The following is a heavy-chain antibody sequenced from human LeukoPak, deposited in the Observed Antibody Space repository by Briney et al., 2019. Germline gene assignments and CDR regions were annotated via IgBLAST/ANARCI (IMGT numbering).Heavy chain of an antibody. CDR2: IKQDGSAK. CDR1: GFTFSNYW. Sequence: GGSLRLSCAASGFTFSNYWMNWVRQAPGKGLEWVANIKQDGSAKYYVDSVKGRLTISRDNAKSLLYLQMNSLRAEDTAVYYCAKDHDYGDYIDYWGQGTLVTVSS. D-gene: IGHD4-17*01. V-gene: IGHV3-7*03. J-gene: IGHJ4*02. CDR3: AKDHDYGDYIDY.